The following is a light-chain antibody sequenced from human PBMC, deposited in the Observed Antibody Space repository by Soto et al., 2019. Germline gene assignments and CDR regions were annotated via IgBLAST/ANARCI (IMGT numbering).Light chain of an antibody. V-gene: IGLV1-47*02. J-gene: IGLJ7*01. CDR1: SSNIGSNY. CDR3: ATWDDDLSAAV. CDR2: IDH. Sequence: QAVVTQSPSASGTPGQRVTISCSGSSSNIGSNYVYWYQQLPGTAPKLLIYIDHNRPSGIPDRFSGSKSGTSASLAISGLQSEDEADYYCATWDDDLSAAVFGGGTQLTVL.